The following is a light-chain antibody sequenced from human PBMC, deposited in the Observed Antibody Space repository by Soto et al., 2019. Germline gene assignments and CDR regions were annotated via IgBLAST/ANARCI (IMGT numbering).Light chain of an antibody. J-gene: IGKJ2*01. Sequence: EIVLTQSPATLSLSPGERATLSCRASQSVSSSLVWYQQKPGQAPRLLIYDASNRATGIPARFSGSGSGTDFTLTICSLEPEDSAVYYCQHRGNWPRTFGQGTKLEIK. CDR3: QHRGNWPRT. CDR1: QSVSSS. CDR2: DAS. V-gene: IGKV3-11*01.